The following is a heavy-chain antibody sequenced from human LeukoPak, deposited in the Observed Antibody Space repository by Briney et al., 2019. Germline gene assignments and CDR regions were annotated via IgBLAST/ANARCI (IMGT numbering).Heavy chain of an antibody. J-gene: IGHJ4*02. CDR2: IYAGDSDT. CDR3: ARRQGCSSTSCPPDY. V-gene: IGHV5-51*01. D-gene: IGHD2-2*01. Sequence: GASLQISCRGSGYSFTTYWIGWVRQMPGKGLEWMGIIYAGDSDTRYSPSFQGQVTMSADKSINTAYLQWSSLKASDTAMYYCARRQGCSSTSCPPDYWGQGTLVTVSS. CDR1: GYSFTTYW.